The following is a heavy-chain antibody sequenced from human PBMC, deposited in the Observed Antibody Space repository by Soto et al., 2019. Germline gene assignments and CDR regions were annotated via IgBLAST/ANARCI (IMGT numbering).Heavy chain of an antibody. CDR2: ITWNGGNS. Sequence: GGSLRLSCAASGFRFDDYNIHWVRQAPGKGLEWVSLITWNGGNSYYADSVKGRFTIFRDGTTESVSLQMTSLKREDTGLYFCARETLSYGSALDVWGQGTTVTVSS. CDR1: GFRFDDYN. V-gene: IGHV3-43*01. D-gene: IGHD3-16*01. J-gene: IGHJ6*02. CDR3: ARETLSYGSALDV.